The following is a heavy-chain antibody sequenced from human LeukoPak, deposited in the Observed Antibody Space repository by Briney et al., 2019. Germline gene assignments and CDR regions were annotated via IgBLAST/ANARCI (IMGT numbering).Heavy chain of an antibody. D-gene: IGHD3-22*01. J-gene: IGHJ4*02. CDR1: GYTFTSYD. CDR2: MNPNSGNT. CDR3: ARVGSYYDSSGPTLGY. Sequence: ASVKVSCKASGYTFTSYDINWVRQATGQGLEWMGWMNPNSGNTGYAQKFQGRVTMTRNTSISIAYMELSSLRSEDTAVYYCARVGSYYDSSGPTLGYWGQGTLVTVSS. V-gene: IGHV1-8*01.